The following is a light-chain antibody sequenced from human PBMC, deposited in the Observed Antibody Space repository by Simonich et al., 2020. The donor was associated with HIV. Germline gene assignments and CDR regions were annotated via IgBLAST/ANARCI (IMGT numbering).Light chain of an antibody. V-gene: IGKV4-1*01. CDR1: QSVLHSSNNKNY. CDR2: WAS. Sequence: DIVMTQSTDYLAVSLGERATINCKSSQSVLHSSNNKNYLAWYQQKPGQPPKRLIYWASTRESGVPDRFSGSGSWTDFTLTVSSLQAEDVAVYYCHQYYSTPRTFGQGTKVEIK. J-gene: IGKJ1*01. CDR3: HQYYSTPRT.